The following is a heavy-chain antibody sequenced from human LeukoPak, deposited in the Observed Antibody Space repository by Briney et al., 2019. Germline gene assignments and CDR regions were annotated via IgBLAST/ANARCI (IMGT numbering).Heavy chain of an antibody. V-gene: IGHV3-30*04. CDR2: ISYDGSNK. J-gene: IGHJ4*02. CDR1: GFTFSSYA. CDR3: ARDGGYENTYYFDY. Sequence: GGSLRLSCAASGFTFSSYAMHWVAQAPGKELEWVAVISYDGSNKYYADSVKGRFTISRDNSKNTLYLQMNSLRAEDTAVYYCARDGGYENTYYFDYWGQGTLVTVSS. D-gene: IGHD5-12*01.